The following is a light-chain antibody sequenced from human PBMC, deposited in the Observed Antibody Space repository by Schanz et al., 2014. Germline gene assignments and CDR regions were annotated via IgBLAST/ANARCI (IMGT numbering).Light chain of an antibody. CDR3: CSYAGSYTYV. CDR1: SSDVGNYNR. Sequence: QSALTQPPSVSGSPGQSVTISCTGTSSDVGNYNRVSWYQQPPGTAPKLMIYEVNNRPSGVPDRFSGSKSGNTASLTISGLQAEDEGDYYCCSYAGSYTYVFGTGTKLTVL. V-gene: IGLV2-18*02. CDR2: EVN. J-gene: IGLJ1*01.